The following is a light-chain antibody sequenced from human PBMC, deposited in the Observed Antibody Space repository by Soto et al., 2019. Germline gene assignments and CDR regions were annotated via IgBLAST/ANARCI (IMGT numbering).Light chain of an antibody. CDR3: QQYYSTPT. V-gene: IGKV4-1*01. J-gene: IGKJ1*01. Sequence: DIVMTQSPDSLAVSLGERATINCKSSQSVLYSSNNKNYLAWYQQKPGQPPKLLIYWASIRESGVPDRFSGSVSGTDFTLTISRLQAEDVAVYYCQQYYSTPTFGQGTKVEIK. CDR1: QSVLYSSNNKNY. CDR2: WAS.